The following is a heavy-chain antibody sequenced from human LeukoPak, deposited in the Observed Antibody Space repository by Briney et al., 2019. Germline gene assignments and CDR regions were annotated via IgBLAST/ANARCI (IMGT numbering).Heavy chain of an antibody. J-gene: IGHJ3*02. CDR2: INPNSGGT. Sequence: ASVKVSCKASGYTFTGYYMHWVRQAPGQGLEWMGWINPNSGGTNYAQKFQDRVTMTRDTSISTAYMELSRLRSDDTAVYYCARVRRDGYNSAFDTWGQGTMVTVSS. CDR3: ARVRRDGYNSAFDT. V-gene: IGHV1-2*02. D-gene: IGHD5-24*01. CDR1: GYTFTGYY.